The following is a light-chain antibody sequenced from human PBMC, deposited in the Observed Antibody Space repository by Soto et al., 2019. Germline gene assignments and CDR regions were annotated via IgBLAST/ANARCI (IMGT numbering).Light chain of an antibody. CDR2: VTD. CDR1: TSNIGENT. V-gene: IGLV1-44*01. J-gene: IGLJ1*01. CDR3: AAWDVTLNGHV. Sequence: QSVLTQPPSVSGTLGQGVTISCSGSTSNIGENTVAWFQQLLGTAPKVLIYVTDRRPSGVPDRFSGSKSGTSAYLAISGLQSEDEADYYCAAWDVTLNGHVFGTGTKVTVL.